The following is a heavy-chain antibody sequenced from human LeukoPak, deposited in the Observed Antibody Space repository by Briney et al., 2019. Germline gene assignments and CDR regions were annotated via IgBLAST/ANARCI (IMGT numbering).Heavy chain of an antibody. CDR1: GYTFSNFD. CDR3: ARNGGLADL. Sequence: ASVKVSCKASGYTFSNFDISWERQATGQGLEWMGWMNPNSGNTGYAGKFQGRIAMTRGTSINIAYMELSSLTSEDTAVYYCARNGGLADLWVQGTLVTVSS. V-gene: IGHV1-8*01. CDR2: MNPNSGNT. D-gene: IGHD2-8*01. J-gene: IGHJ4*02.